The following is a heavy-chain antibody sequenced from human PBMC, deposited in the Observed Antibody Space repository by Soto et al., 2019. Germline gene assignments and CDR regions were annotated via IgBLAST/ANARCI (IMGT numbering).Heavy chain of an antibody. CDR1: GYTFTGYY. V-gene: IGHV1-2*02. CDR2: INPNSGGT. D-gene: IGHD2-15*01. J-gene: IGHJ6*02. CDR3: ARGPYCSAGSCFYYGMDV. Sequence: ASVKVSCKASGYTFTGYYMHWVRQAPGQGLEWMGWINPNSGGTNYAQKFQGRVTMTRDTSISTAYMELSRLRSDDTAVYYYARGPYCSAGSCFYYGMDVWGQGTTVTVSS.